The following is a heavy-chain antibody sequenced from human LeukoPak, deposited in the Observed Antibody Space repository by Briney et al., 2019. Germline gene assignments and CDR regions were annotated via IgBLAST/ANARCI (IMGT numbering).Heavy chain of an antibody. CDR3: ARDVLGESGSYLIFDY. V-gene: IGHV3-30-3*01. CDR2: ISYDGSNK. CDR1: GFTFSSYA. J-gene: IGHJ4*02. Sequence: GGSLRLSCAASGFTFSSYAMHWVRQAPGKGLEWVAVISYDGSNKYYADSVKGRFTISRDNSKNTLYLQMNSLRAEDTAVYYCARDVLGESGSYLIFDYWGQGTLVTVSS. D-gene: IGHD1-26*01.